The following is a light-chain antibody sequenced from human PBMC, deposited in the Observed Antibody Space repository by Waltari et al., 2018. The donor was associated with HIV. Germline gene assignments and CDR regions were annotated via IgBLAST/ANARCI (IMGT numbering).Light chain of an antibody. V-gene: IGKV3-20*01. CDR1: QRVGSNN. Sequence: ETVLTQSPGTLSLSPGERATLSCRASQRVGSNNLAWYQQKTGQAPRLLIYGASSRATGIPDSFSGSGSGTDFTLTISRLEPEDFAVYYCQQYGNSPATFGGGTKMEI. J-gene: IGKJ4*01. CDR3: QQYGNSPAT. CDR2: GAS.